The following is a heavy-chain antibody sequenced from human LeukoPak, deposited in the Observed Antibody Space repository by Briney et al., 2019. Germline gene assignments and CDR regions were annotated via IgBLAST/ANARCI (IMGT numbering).Heavy chain of an antibody. CDR1: GYTFTSYD. Sequence: GASVKVSCKASGYTFTSYDINWVRQATGQGLEWMGWMNPNSGNTGYAQKFQGRVTMTRNTSISTAYMELSSLRSEDTAVYYCARGGPKSHADILTGYYYYYYYYYMDVWGKGTTVTISS. J-gene: IGHJ6*03. CDR2: MNPNSGNT. V-gene: IGHV1-8*01. CDR3: ARGGPKSHADILTGYYYYYYYYYMDV. D-gene: IGHD3-9*01.